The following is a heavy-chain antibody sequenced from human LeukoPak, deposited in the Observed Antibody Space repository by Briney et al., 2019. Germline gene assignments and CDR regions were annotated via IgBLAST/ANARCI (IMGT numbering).Heavy chain of an antibody. Sequence: PGRSLRLSCAASGFTFNTYGMHWVRQAPGKGLEWVAVLWYDGSNKYYADSVKGRFTISRDNSKNTLYLQMNSLRAEDTAVYYCARDSYTYYYDSSGYSDFDYWGQGTLVTVSS. D-gene: IGHD3-22*01. J-gene: IGHJ4*02. V-gene: IGHV3-33*01. CDR3: ARDSYTYYYDSSGYSDFDY. CDR1: GFTFNTYG. CDR2: LWYDGSNK.